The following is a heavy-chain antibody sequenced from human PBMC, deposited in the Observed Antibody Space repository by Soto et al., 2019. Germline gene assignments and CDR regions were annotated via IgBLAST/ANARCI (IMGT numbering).Heavy chain of an antibody. D-gene: IGHD5-18*01. CDR3: ARSEMGYRNGYYYFGMDV. CDR2: ISNGGGNK. V-gene: IGHV3-30-3*01. J-gene: IGHJ6*02. Sequence: QVQLVESGGGVVQPGRSLRLSCAASGFTFNYYAMHWVRQAPGKGLEWVAVISNGGGNKYYADSVQGRFTISRDNSKNTLDLQMNSLRAEDTAVYYCARSEMGYRNGYYYFGMDVWGQGTTVTVSS. CDR1: GFTFNYYA.